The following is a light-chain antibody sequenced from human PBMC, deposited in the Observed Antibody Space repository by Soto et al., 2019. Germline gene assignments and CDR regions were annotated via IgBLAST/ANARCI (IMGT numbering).Light chain of an antibody. J-gene: IGKJ5*01. V-gene: IGKV2-28*01. Sequence: EIVMTQSPLTLPVTPGEPASISCRSSQSLLYNNTYNYLDWYVQKPGQSPQLLIYLGSNRAPGVPDRFSGSGSGTEFTLKINRVEAEDVGTYYCMQALQSLTFGQGTRLEIQ. CDR3: MQALQSLT. CDR1: QSLLYNNTYNY. CDR2: LGS.